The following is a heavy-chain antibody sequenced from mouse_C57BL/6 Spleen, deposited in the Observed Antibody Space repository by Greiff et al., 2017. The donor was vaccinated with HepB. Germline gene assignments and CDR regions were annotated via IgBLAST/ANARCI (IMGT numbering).Heavy chain of an antibody. CDR1: GFTFSSYA. J-gene: IGHJ4*01. CDR2: ISDGGSYT. V-gene: IGHV5-4*01. CDR3: ARDPLYYYGSSHYYAMDY. D-gene: IGHD1-1*01. Sequence: EVQVVESGGGLVKPGGSLKLSCAASGFTFSSYAMSWVRQTPEKRLEWVATISDGGSYTYYPDNVKGRFTISRDNAKNNLYLQMSHLKSEDTAMYYCARDPLYYYGSSHYYAMDYWGQGTSVTVSS.